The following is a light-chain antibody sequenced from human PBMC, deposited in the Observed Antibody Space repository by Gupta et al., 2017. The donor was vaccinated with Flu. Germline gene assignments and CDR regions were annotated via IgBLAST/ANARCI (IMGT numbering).Light chain of an antibody. Sequence: DIQMTPSPSTLSASVGDRVTITCRASQSPNNWLAWYQQKSGTAPKLLIYRASGLESGVPPRFSGSGYGTQYTLTINSLQPEDSATYYCQQYNSYAWTFGQETKVE. CDR3: QQYNSYAWT. CDR1: QSPNNW. J-gene: IGKJ1*01. V-gene: IGKV1-5*03. CDR2: RAS.